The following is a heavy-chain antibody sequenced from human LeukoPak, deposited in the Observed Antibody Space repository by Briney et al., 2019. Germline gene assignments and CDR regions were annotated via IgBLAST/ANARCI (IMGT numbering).Heavy chain of an antibody. CDR3: ARGLPLAHGALDI. Sequence: PGGSLRLSCAASGFTFSSYSMNWVRQAPGKGLEWVSSISSSSSYIYYADSVKGRFTISRDNAKNSLYLQMNSLRAEDTAVYYLARGLPLAHGALDIWGQGKMVPVSS. CDR2: ISSSSSYI. CDR1: GFTFSSYS. V-gene: IGHV3-21*01. D-gene: IGHD3-3*02. J-gene: IGHJ3*02.